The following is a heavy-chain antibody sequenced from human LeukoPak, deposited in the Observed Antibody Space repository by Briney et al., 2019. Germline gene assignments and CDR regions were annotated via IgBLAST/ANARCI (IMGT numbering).Heavy chain of an antibody. CDR2: IGKAGDT. CDR1: GFAFSTSD. V-gene: IGHV3-13*01. J-gene: IGHJ5*02. CDR3: ARGDYMGFDP. Sequence: GGSLRLSCAASGFAFSTSDMRWVRQAAGQGLEWVSGIGKAGDTYYLDSVRGRFTIFRENDENSVYLQMNNLRAGDTAVYYCARGDYMGFDPWGQGTLVTVSS. D-gene: IGHD4-11*01.